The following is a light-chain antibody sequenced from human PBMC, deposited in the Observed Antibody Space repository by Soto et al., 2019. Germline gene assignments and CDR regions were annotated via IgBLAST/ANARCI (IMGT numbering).Light chain of an antibody. CDR1: SSDVGGYNY. CDR2: EVS. V-gene: IGLV2-8*01. J-gene: IGLJ1*01. Sequence: QSALTQPPSASGSPGQSVTISCTGTSSDVGGYNYVSWYQQHPGKAPKLMIYEVSKRPSGVPDRFAGSKSGNTASLTVAGLQAEEEAEYSCSSYAGSTPNVFGTGTKLTVL. CDR3: SSYAGSTPNV.